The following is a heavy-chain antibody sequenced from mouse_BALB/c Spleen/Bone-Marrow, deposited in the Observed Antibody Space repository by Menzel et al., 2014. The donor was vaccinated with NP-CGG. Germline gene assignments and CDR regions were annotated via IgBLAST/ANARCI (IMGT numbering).Heavy chain of an antibody. V-gene: IGHV14-3*02. CDR2: IDPANGNT. D-gene: IGHD2-4*01. CDR3: ATMITDWYFDL. Sequence: VQLQQSGAELVKPGASVKLSCTASGFNIKDTYMHWVKQRPEQGLEWIGRIDPANGNTKYDPKFQGKATITADTSSNTAYLQLSSLTSEDTAVYYCATMITDWYFDLLGGRTPGTAPS. CDR1: GFNIKDTY. J-gene: IGHJ1*01.